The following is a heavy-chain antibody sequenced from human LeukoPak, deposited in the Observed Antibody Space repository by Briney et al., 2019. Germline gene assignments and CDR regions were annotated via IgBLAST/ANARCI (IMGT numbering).Heavy chain of an antibody. D-gene: IGHD2/OR15-2a*01. J-gene: IGHJ5*02. CDR3: ARGSSGRFDP. CDR2: ISSSGILI. Sequence: GGSLRLSCAASGFTFSNYEMNWARQAPGKGLEWVSFISSSGILIYYADSVKGRFTISRDNAKNSLYLQMNSLRAEDTAVYYCARGSSGRFDPWGQGTLVTVSS. V-gene: IGHV3-48*03. CDR1: GFTFSNYE.